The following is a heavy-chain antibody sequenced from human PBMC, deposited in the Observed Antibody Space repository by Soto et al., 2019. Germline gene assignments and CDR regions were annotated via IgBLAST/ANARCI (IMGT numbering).Heavy chain of an antibody. CDR3: AKSTLRNFDY. V-gene: IGHV3-23*01. CDR2: ISGGGEAT. J-gene: IGHJ4*02. CDR1: DFTFMSYD. Sequence: GWSLRLSCEGSDFTFMSYDMSWVRQAPGKGLEWVSAISGGGEATYYADSVKGRFTISRDNSRNTLYLQMDGLRVDDTAMYYCAKSTLRNFDYWGLGTLVTVSS.